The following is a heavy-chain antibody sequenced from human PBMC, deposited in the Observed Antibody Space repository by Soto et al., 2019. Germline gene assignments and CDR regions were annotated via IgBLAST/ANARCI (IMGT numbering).Heavy chain of an antibody. CDR2: IYYSGST. CDR3: ARDGSGYASFDY. D-gene: IGHD5-12*01. Sequence: QVQLQESGPGLVKPSQTLSLTCTVSGCSISSGGYYWSWIRQHPGKGLEWIGYIYYSGSTYYNPSLKSRVTISVDTSKNQFSLKVTSVTAADTAVYYCARDGSGYASFDYWGQGTLVTVSS. CDR1: GCSISSGGYY. J-gene: IGHJ4*02. V-gene: IGHV4-31*03.